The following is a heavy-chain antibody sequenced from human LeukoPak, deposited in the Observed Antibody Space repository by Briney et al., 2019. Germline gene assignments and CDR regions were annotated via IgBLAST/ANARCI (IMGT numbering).Heavy chain of an antibody. J-gene: IGHJ4*02. V-gene: IGHV1-2*02. CDR3: ARGTDWGHFDY. CDR1: GYTFTGYY. D-gene: IGHD7-27*01. Sequence: EASVKVSCKASGYTFTGYYMHWVRQAPGQGLEWMGWINPNSGGTYYAQKFQGRVTMTRDTSISTAYMELSRLRSDDTAVYYCARGTDWGHFDYWGQGTLVTVSS. CDR2: INPNSGGT.